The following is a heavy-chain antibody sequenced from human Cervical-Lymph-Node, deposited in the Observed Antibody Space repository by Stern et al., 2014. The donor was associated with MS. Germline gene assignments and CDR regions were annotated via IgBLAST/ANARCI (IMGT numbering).Heavy chain of an antibody. D-gene: IGHD4-17*01. J-gene: IGHJ3*01. CDR2: IIPIFDTP. CDR3: VLPSTVNKAAFDV. CDR1: GGIFTSFS. Sequence: QVQLVQSGAEVKKPGSSVKVSCKASGGIFTSFSINWVRQAPGQSLEWMGGIIPIFDTPNFAQRFQGRVTITVDRSTSTVYMALNSLRSDDTAVYYCVLPSTVNKAAFDVWGRGTMVTVSS. V-gene: IGHV1-69*14.